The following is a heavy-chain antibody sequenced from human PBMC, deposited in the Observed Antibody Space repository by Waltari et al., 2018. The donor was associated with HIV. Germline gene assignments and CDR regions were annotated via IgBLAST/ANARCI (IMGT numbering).Heavy chain of an antibody. CDR3: LRATIFGIVISAFDI. CDR2: IHYSGDT. V-gene: IGHV4-39*07. D-gene: IGHD3-3*01. J-gene: IGHJ3*02. CDR1: GDSISNNAYY. Sequence: QLQLHESGPGLMKPSETLSLTCTVSGDSISNNAYYWGWLRQPPGKGLEWIGTIHYSGDTHYNPSLRNRVTISLDTSKNQLSLRLTSVTAADTAVYYCLRATIFGIVISAFDIWGQGTMVTVSS.